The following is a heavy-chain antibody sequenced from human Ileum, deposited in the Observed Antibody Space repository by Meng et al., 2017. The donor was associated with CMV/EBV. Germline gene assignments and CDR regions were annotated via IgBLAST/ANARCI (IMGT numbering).Heavy chain of an antibody. J-gene: IGHJ4*02. V-gene: IGHV3-23*05. Sequence: LSCVGSGYTFRNYALHWVRQSPEKGLEWVATIDGPTTNTHYADSVKSRSLISRDNSRNTLYLQLTNLRADDSAKYYCALWLGEHFDYWGQGTLVTVSS. CDR2: IDGPTTNT. D-gene: IGHD3-10*01. CDR1: GYTFRNYA. CDR3: ALWLGEHFDY.